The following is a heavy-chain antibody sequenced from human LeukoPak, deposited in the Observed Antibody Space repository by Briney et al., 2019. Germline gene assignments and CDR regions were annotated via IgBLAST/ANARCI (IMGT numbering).Heavy chain of an antibody. Sequence: SETLSLTCAVYGGSFSGYYWSWIRQPPGKGLEWIGEINHSGSTNYNPSLKSRVTISVDTSKNQFSLKLSSVTAADTAVYYCARVSSSSWVDYWGQGTLVTVSS. D-gene: IGHD6-13*01. V-gene: IGHV4-34*01. J-gene: IGHJ4*02. CDR2: INHSGST. CDR1: GGSFSGYY. CDR3: ARVSSSSWVDY.